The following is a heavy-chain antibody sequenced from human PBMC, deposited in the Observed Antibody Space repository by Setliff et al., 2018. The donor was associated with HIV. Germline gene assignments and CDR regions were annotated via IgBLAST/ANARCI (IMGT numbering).Heavy chain of an antibody. CDR3: ARGKYSSGWYRWFDP. CDR2: ISNSGDST. Sequence: GGSLRLSCAASGFTFNNYAMSWVRQAPGKRLEWVSTISNSGDSTFHVDSVKGRFTISRDNSKNTLYLQMNSLRADDTAVYYCARGKYSSGWYRWFDPWGQGTLVTVSS. CDR1: GFTFNNYA. V-gene: IGHV3-23*01. J-gene: IGHJ5*02. D-gene: IGHD6-19*01.